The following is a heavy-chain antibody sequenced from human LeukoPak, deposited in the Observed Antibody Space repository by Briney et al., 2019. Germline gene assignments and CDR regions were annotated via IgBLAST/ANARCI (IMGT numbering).Heavy chain of an antibody. V-gene: IGHV4-39*01. J-gene: IGHJ5*02. D-gene: IGHD2-15*01. CDR2: IYYSGST. CDR3: ARQGLGYCSGGSCYMHWFDP. Sequence: SETLSLTCTVSGGSISSSSYYWGWIRQPPGKGLEWIGSIYYSGSTYYNPSLKRRVTISVDTSKNQFSLKLSSVTAADTAVYYCARQGLGYCSGGSCYMHWFDPWGQGTLVTVSS. CDR1: GGSISSSSYY.